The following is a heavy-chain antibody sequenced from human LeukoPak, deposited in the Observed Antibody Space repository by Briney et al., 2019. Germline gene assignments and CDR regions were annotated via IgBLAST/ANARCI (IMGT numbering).Heavy chain of an antibody. J-gene: IGHJ4*02. CDR1: GFSFSNYW. D-gene: IGHD7-27*01. CDR3: ARGWGPVYYFDY. CDR2: IKEDGSAR. Sequence: GRSLRLSCAASGFSFSNYWMSWVRQSPEKGLEWVANIKEDGSARYYVDSVKGRFTISRDNPKNSLYLQMGSLRADDTAVYYCARGWGPVYYFDYWGQGTLVTVSS. V-gene: IGHV3-7*03.